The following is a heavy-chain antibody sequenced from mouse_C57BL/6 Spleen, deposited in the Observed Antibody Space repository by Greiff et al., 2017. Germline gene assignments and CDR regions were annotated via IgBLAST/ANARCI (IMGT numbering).Heavy chain of an antibody. Sequence: ESGPGLVKPSQSLSLTCSVTGYSITSGYYWNWIRQFPGNKLEWMGYISYDGSNNYNPSLKNRISITRDTSKNQFFLKLNSVTTEDTATYYCARVPLLTVVFDYWGQGTTLTVSS. CDR1: GYSITSGYY. V-gene: IGHV3-6*01. D-gene: IGHD4-1*01. CDR3: ARVPLLTVVFDY. J-gene: IGHJ2*01. CDR2: ISYDGSN.